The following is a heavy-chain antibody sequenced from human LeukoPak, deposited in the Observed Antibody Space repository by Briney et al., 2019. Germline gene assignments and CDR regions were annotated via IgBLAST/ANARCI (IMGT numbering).Heavy chain of an antibody. J-gene: IGHJ4*02. CDR3: ARGHCSGYDCYFDY. CDR2: INHSGST. CDR1: AGSFSGYY. V-gene: IGHV4-34*01. Sequence: SETLSLTCAVYAGSFSGYYWSWIRQPPGKGLEWIGEINHSGSTNYNPALKSRVTISVDTSKNQFSLKLSSVTAADTAVYYCARGHCSGYDCYFDYWGQGTLVTVSS. D-gene: IGHD5-12*01.